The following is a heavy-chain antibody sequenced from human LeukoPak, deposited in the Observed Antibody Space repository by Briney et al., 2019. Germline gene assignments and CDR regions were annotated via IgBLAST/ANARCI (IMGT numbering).Heavy chain of an antibody. V-gene: IGHV3-73*01. CDR2: MRSKANNYAT. D-gene: IGHD6-13*01. Sequence: GGSLKLSCAASGLIFSGSAMHWVRQAPGKGLEWVGRMRSKANNYATGYATSVIGRFTISRDDSKNTRYLEMNSLKIEDTAVYFCTSQAGYSSSWETWGQGTLVTVSS. CDR3: TSQAGYSSSWET. J-gene: IGHJ5*02. CDR1: GLIFSGSA.